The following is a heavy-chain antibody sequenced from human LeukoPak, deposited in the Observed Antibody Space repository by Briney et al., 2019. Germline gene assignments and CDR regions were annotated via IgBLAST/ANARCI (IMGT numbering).Heavy chain of an antibody. Sequence: PSETLSLTCTVSGGSISSYYWSWLRQPAGKGLEWLGRIYTSGSTNYNPSLKSRVTMSVDTSKNQFSLKLSSVTAADTAVYYCARGGYGTSVEYFQHWGQGTLVTVSS. D-gene: IGHD3-22*01. CDR2: IYTSGST. CDR3: ARGGYGTSVEYFQH. CDR1: GGSISSYY. V-gene: IGHV4-4*07. J-gene: IGHJ1*01.